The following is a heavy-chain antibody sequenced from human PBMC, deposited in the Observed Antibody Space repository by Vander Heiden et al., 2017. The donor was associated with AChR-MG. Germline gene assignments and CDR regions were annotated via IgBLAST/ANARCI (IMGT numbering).Heavy chain of an antibody. V-gene: IGHV3-30*18. Sequence: QVQLVESGGGVVQPGMPLRLSCAASGFSFNYYGLHWVRQAPGKGLEWVAVISYDGTNIFYADSVKGRFTISRDNSKNMMYLQIKSLTIEDTAVYYCAKETTRGYSFGGGLDYWGQGTLVAVSS. CDR1: GFSFNYYG. CDR3: AKETTRGYSFGGGLDY. CDR2: ISYDGTNI. J-gene: IGHJ4*02. D-gene: IGHD5-18*01.